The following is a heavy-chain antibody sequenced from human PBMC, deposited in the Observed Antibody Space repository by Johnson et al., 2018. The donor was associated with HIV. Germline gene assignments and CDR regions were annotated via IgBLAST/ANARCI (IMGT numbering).Heavy chain of an antibody. J-gene: IGHJ3*02. V-gene: IGHV3-33*01. CDR3: ARAFRGGWYDACEI. D-gene: IGHD6-19*01. Sequence: QVQLVESGGGVVQPGRSLRLSCAASGFTFSTYGMHWVRQAPGKGLEWVAVMWYDGSNKYYADSVKGRFTISRDNSKNTLYLQMNSLRAEDPAVYYWARAFRGGWYDACEIWGQGTRVTVSS. CDR2: MWYDGSNK. CDR1: GFTFSTYG.